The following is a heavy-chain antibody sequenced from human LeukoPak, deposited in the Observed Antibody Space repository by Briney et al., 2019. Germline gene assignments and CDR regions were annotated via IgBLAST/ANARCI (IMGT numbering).Heavy chain of an antibody. CDR3: ARGQGLPTQD. CDR2: IIPIFGTA. D-gene: IGHD5-12*01. Sequence: GASVKVSSTASGGTFSSCAISWVRQAPGQGLEWMGGIIPIFGTANYAQKFQGRVTITTDESTSTAYMELSSLRSEDTAVYYCARGQGLPTQDWGQGTLVTVSS. V-gene: IGHV1-69*05. CDR1: GGTFSSCA. J-gene: IGHJ4*02.